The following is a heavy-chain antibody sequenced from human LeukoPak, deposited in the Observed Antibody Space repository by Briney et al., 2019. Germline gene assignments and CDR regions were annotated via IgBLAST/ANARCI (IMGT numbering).Heavy chain of an antibody. J-gene: IGHJ4*02. CDR3: AKAQDYYDSSGSFDY. Sequence: GGSLRLSCAASGFTFSSYGMHWVRQAPGKGLEWVAFIRYDGSNKYYADSVKGRFTISRDNSKNTLYLQMNSLRAEDTAVCYCAKAQDYYDSSGSFDYWGQGTLVTVSS. V-gene: IGHV3-30*02. CDR2: IRYDGSNK. D-gene: IGHD3-22*01. CDR1: GFTFSSYG.